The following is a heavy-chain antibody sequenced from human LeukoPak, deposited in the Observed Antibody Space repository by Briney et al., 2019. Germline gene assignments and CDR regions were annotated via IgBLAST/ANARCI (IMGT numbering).Heavy chain of an antibody. V-gene: IGHV4-39*01. Sequence: SETLSLTCTVSGGYIISRSHYWGWIRQPPGKGLEWIGSVYYSGNTYYNPSLKTRATISIDTPTSKNQFSLTLSSVTAADTAVYYCARHHAEILVPNHWGQGTLVTVSS. CDR3: ARHHAEILVPNH. D-gene: IGHD1-14*01. CDR2: VYYSGNT. CDR1: GGYIISRSHY. J-gene: IGHJ4*02.